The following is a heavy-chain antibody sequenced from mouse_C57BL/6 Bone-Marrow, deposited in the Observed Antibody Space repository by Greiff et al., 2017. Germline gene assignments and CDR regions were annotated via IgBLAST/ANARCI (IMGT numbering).Heavy chain of an antibody. V-gene: IGHV5-15*01. CDR3: ARHDRDCDGRRFAY. CDR2: ISNLAYSN. CDR1: GFTFSDYG. Sequence: EVKVVESGGGLVQPGGSLKLSCAASGFTFSDYGMAWVRQTPRQGPEWVAFISNLAYSNYYADTVTGRFTISRENAKNTLYLERSSMRSEDTAMYCCARHDRDCDGRRFAYWGQGTLVTVSA. D-gene: IGHD2-4*01. J-gene: IGHJ3*01.